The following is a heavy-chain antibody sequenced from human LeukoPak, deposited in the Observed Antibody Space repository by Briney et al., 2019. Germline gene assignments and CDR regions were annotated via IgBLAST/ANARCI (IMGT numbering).Heavy chain of an antibody. CDR3: ARIAVAGTRVNTRDY. CDR2: IYSGGST. D-gene: IGHD6-19*01. V-gene: IGHV3-53*01. J-gene: IGHJ4*02. Sequence: GVALRLSCAASGFTVSSNYMSWVRQAPGKGLEWVSVIYSGGSTYYADSVKGRFTISRDNSKNTLYLQMNSLRAEDTAVYYCARIAVAGTRVNTRDYWGQGTLVTVSS. CDR1: GFTVSSNY.